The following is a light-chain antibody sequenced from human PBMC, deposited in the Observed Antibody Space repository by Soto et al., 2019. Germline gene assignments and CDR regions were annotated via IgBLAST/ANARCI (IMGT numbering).Light chain of an antibody. V-gene: IGKV1-33*01. J-gene: IGKJ4*01. CDR2: DAS. CDR1: QDISNY. CDR3: QQYDNLPLT. Sequence: DMQMTQSPCSLSGSVGDRVAITCQASQDISNYLNWYQQKPGKAPKLLIYDASNLETGVPPRFSGSGSGTDFTLTISSLQPEDIATYYCQQYDNLPLTFGGGTKVDIK.